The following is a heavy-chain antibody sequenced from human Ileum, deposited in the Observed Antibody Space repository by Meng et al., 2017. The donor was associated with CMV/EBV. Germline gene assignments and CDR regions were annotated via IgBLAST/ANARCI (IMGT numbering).Heavy chain of an antibody. CDR1: GSSFGNYY. J-gene: IGHJ6*02. CDR2: INHSGSA. V-gene: IGHV4-34*01. D-gene: IGHD3-16*01. CDR3: ATDQKRSYRRGGYYYYAMDV. Sequence: SETLSLTCAVYGSSFGNYYWTWIRQPPGKGLEWIGEINHSGSANYNASLKSRVTISVDTSKKQFSLKLSSLTAADTAVYYCATDQKRSYRRGGYYYYAMDVWGQGTTVTVSS.